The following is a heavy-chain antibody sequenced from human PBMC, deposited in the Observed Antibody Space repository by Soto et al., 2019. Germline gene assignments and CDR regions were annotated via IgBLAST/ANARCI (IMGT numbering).Heavy chain of an antibody. J-gene: IGHJ4*02. CDR2: VYNSGST. V-gene: IGHV4-59*01. D-gene: IGHD6-13*01. Sequence: PSETLSLTCSVSGDSIRSYYWTWIRQPPGKGLEWIGYVYNSGSTNYNPSRKSRVTISEDTSTSQFSLKVNSITAADTAVYYCARYRREAVAGYTLDNWGQGILVTVSS. CDR3: ARYRREAVAGYTLDN. CDR1: GDSIRSYY.